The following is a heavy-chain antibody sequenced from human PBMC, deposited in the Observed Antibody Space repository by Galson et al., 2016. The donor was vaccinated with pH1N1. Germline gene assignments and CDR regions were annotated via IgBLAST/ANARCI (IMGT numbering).Heavy chain of an antibody. CDR1: ISNSNYY. J-gene: IGHJ4*02. D-gene: IGHD3-10*01. Sequence: ISNSNYYWGWIRQPPGKGLQWIANIYYSGFTYYDASLKSRVTISVDTSKNQFSLKLSSVIAADTAVYYCARLWYGEYIDYWGQGTRVTVSS. V-gene: IGHV4-39*01. CDR2: IYYSGFT. CDR3: ARLWYGEYIDY.